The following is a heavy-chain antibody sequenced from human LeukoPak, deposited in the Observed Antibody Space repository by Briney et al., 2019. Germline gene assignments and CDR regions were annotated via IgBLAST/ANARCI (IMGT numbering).Heavy chain of an antibody. CDR1: GYTFTSYY. J-gene: IGHJ2*01. D-gene: IGHD3-16*02. V-gene: IGHV1-46*01. Sequence: ASVKVSCKASGYTFTSYYMHWVRQAPGQGLEWMGIINPSGGSTSCAQKFQGRVTMTRDTSISTAYMELSRLRSDDTAVYYCARAPPSDYDYVWGSYRQPYFDLWGRGTLVTVSS. CDR3: ARAPPSDYDYVWGSYRQPYFDL. CDR2: INPSGGST.